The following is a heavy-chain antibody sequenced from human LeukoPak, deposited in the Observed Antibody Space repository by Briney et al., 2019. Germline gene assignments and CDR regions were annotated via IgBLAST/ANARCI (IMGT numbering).Heavy chain of an antibody. D-gene: IGHD7-27*01. CDR1: EFTVSSNY. CDR2: IYSSGST. V-gene: IGHV3-53*01. Sequence: GGSLRLSCAASEFTVSSNYMSWVRQAPGKGLEWISIIYSSGSTYYADSVKGRFTVSRDNSKNTLYLQMNSLRAEDTAVYYCARDQTGDAFLEPYSYYYYYGMDVWGQGATVTVSS. J-gene: IGHJ6*02. CDR3: ARDQTGDAFLEPYSYYYYYGMDV.